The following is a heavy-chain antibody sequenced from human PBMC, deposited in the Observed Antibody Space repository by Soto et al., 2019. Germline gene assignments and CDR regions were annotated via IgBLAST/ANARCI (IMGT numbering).Heavy chain of an antibody. J-gene: IGHJ4*02. CDR3: AADPSNSSSFVY. D-gene: IGHD6-6*01. V-gene: IGHV1-58*01. Sequence: SVKVSCKASGFTFTSSAVQWVRQARGQRLEWIGWIVVGSGNTNYAQKFQERVTITRDMSTSTAYMELSSLRSEDTAVYYCAADPSNSSSFVYWGQGTLVTVSS. CDR2: IVVGSGNT. CDR1: GFTFTSSA.